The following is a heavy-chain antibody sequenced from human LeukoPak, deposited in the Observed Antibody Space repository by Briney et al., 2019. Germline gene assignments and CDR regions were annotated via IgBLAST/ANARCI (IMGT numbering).Heavy chain of an antibody. D-gene: IGHD6-6*01. CDR1: GFTFDDYA. CDR3: AKYMFSSSSLFDY. V-gene: IGHV3-9*01. J-gene: IGHJ4*02. CDR2: SSWNSGSI. Sequence: RWLRLSCAASGFTFDDYAMHGVRQAPGRGGEGVSGSSWNSGSIDYADSVRGGFTISRDNAKNSLYLQMNSLRAEDTALYYCAKYMFSSSSLFDYWVQGTLVTLSS.